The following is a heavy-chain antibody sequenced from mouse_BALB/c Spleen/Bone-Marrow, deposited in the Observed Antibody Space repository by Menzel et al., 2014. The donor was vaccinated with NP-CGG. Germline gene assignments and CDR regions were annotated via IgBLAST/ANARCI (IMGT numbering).Heavy chain of an antibody. V-gene: IGHV4-1*02. D-gene: IGHD2-1*01. J-gene: IGHJ3*01. CDR2: INPESNTI. CDR3: ARLGHYRWFAY. Sequence: EVQLVESGGGLVQPGGSLKLSCAASGFDFSRYWMSWVRQAPGKGLQWIGEINPESNTINYSPSLKDKFIISRDNAKNTLYLQMSKVKSEDAALYCCARLGHYRWFAYWGQGTLVTVSA. CDR1: GFDFSRYW.